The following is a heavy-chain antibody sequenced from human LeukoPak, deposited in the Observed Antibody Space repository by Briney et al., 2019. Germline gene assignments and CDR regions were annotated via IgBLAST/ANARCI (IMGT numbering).Heavy chain of an antibody. CDR1: GFTFSSYW. V-gene: IGHV3-7*01. CDR3: ARDLDPSSSPFPYYFDY. Sequence: GGSLRLSCAVSGFTFSSYWMSWVRQAPGKGLEWVANIKQDGREKYYVDSVKGRFTISRDNAKNSLYLQMNSLRAVDTAVYYCARDLDPSSSPFPYYFDYWGQGTLVTVSS. D-gene: IGHD6-6*01. CDR2: IKQDGREK. J-gene: IGHJ4*02.